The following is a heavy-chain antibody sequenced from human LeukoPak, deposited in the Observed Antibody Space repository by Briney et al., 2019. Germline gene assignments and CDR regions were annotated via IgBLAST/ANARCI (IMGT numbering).Heavy chain of an antibody. Sequence: ASVKVSCKASGYTFTGYYMHWVRRAPGQGLEWMGWINPNSGGTNYAQKFQGRVTMTRDTSISTAYMELSRLRSDDTAVYYCARGSDDFLSGHSPSYWGQGTLVTVSS. CDR3: ARGSDDFLSGHSPSY. V-gene: IGHV1-2*02. CDR1: GYTFTGYY. J-gene: IGHJ4*02. D-gene: IGHD3-3*01. CDR2: INPNSGGT.